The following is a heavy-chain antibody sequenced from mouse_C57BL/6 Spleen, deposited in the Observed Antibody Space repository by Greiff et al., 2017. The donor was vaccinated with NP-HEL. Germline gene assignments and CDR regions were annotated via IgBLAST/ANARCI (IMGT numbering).Heavy chain of an antibody. CDR1: GYTFTSYW. CDR2: IDPSDSYT. J-gene: IGHJ1*03. V-gene: IGHV1-59*01. D-gene: IGHD2-3*01. Sequence: QVQLQQPGAELVRPGTSVKLSCKASGYTFTSYWMHWVKQRPGQGLEWIGVIDPSDSYTNYNQKFKGKATLTVDTSSSTAYMQLSSLTSEDSAVYYCARGWLLDWYFDVWGTGTTVTVSS. CDR3: ARGWLLDWYFDV.